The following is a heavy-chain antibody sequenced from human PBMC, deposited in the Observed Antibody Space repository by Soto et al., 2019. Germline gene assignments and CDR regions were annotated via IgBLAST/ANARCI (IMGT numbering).Heavy chain of an antibody. J-gene: IGHJ5*02. D-gene: IGHD6-6*01. CDR1: GGSISSGDYY. V-gene: IGHV4-30-4*01. CDR2: IYYSGST. CDR3: AREYSSSHERWFDP. Sequence: QVQLQESGPGLVKPSQTLSLTCTVSGGSISSGDYYWSWIRQPPGKGLEWIGYIYYSGSTYYNPSPKGRVTISVDHAKNQFSLKLSSVTAADTAVYYCAREYSSSHERWFDPWGQGTLVTVSS.